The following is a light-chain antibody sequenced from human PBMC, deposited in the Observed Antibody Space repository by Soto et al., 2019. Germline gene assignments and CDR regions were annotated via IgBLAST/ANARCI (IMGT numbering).Light chain of an antibody. CDR2: RAS. Sequence: IVMTQSPGTLSLSPGERATLSCRASQSVSSSFLAWYQQKPGQAPRLLISRASSRATGIPDRFSGSGSGTDFTLTINRLEPEDFAVYYCQQYGSSPLTFGGGTKVEIQ. J-gene: IGKJ4*01. CDR1: QSVSSSF. CDR3: QQYGSSPLT. V-gene: IGKV3-20*01.